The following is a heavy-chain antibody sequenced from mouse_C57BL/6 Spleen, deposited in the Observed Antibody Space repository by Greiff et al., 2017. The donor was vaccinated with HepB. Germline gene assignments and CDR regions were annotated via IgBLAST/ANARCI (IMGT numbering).Heavy chain of an antibody. D-gene: IGHD3-3*01. CDR1: GFTFSDYY. V-gene: IGHV5-16*01. CDR3: ARDLRDGSYAMDY. J-gene: IGHJ4*01. CDR2: INYDGSST. Sequence: VQLKESEGGLVQPGSSMKLSCTASGFTFSDYYMAWVRQVPEKGLEWVANINYDGSSTYYLDSLKSRFIISRDNAKNILYLQMSSLKSEDTATYYCARDLRDGSYAMDYWGQGTSVTVSS.